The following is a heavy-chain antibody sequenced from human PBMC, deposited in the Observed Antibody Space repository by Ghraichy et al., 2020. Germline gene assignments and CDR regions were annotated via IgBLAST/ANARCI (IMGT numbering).Heavy chain of an antibody. D-gene: IGHD3-22*01. V-gene: IGHV4-39*07. CDR3: ARDPRYYDSNARAFDI. CDR2: IYYSGST. J-gene: IGHJ3*02. Sequence: PETLSLTCTVSGGSISSSSYYWGWIRQPPGKGLEWIGSIYYSGSTYYNPSLKSRVTISVDTSKNQFSLKLSSVTAADTAVYYCARDPRYYDSNARAFDIWGQGKMVTVSP. CDR1: GGSISSSSYY.